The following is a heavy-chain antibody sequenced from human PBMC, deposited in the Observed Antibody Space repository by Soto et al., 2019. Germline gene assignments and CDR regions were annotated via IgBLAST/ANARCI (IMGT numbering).Heavy chain of an antibody. V-gene: IGHV3-23*01. J-gene: IGHJ6*03. CDR3: AKTKVATIFPGYCFYMDV. CDR2: ISGSGGST. CDR1: GFTFSSYA. Sequence: GGSLRLSCAASGFTFSSYAMSWVRQAPGKGLEWVSAISGSGGSTYYADSVKGRFTISRDNSKNTLYLQMNSLRAEDTAVYYCAKTKVATIFPGYCFYMDVWGKGTTVTVS. D-gene: IGHD5-12*01.